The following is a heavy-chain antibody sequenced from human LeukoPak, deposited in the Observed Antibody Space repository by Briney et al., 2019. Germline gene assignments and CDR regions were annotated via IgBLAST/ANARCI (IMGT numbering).Heavy chain of an antibody. J-gene: IGHJ4*02. CDR2: IKQDGSEK. CDR1: GFTFSNYG. D-gene: IGHD6-19*01. Sequence: PGGSLRLSCAASGFTFSNYGMSWVRQAPGKGLEWVANIKQDGSEKYYVDSVKGRFTISRDNAKNSLYLQMNSLRAEDTAVYYCARGIGEQWLDRDCDYWGQGTLVTVSS. V-gene: IGHV3-7*01. CDR3: ARGIGEQWLDRDCDY.